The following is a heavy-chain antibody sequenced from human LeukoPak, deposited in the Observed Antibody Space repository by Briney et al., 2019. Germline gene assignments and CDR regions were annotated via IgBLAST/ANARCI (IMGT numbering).Heavy chain of an antibody. D-gene: IGHD6-19*01. J-gene: IGHJ4*02. CDR3: ARAGSGSGWYFDY. V-gene: IGHV1-18*01. Sequence: ASVKVSCKASGYDFTSVGITWVRQAPGQGLEWMGWISPYDGNTRYVQKLQGRVTMTTDTSTSTAYMELRSLRFDDTAVYYCARAGSGSGWYFDYWGQGTLVTVSS. CDR1: GYDFTSVG. CDR2: ISPYDGNT.